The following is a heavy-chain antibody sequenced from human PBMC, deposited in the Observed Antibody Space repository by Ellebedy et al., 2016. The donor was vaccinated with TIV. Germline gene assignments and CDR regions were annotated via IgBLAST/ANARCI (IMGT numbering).Heavy chain of an antibody. CDR3: ARQAWDIVVVPAAMLDY. J-gene: IGHJ4*02. Sequence: GESLKISCKGSGYNFTSYWIGWVRQMPGKGLEWMGIIYPGDSDTRYSPSFQGQATISADKSISTAYLQWSSLKASDTAMYYCARQAWDIVVVPAAMLDYWGQGTLVTVSS. D-gene: IGHD2-2*01. CDR2: IYPGDSDT. V-gene: IGHV5-51*01. CDR1: GYNFTSYW.